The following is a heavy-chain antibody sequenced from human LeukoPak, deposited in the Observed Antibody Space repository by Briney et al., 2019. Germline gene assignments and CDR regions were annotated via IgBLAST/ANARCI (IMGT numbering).Heavy chain of an antibody. Sequence: SETLSLTCSVSGQSIISGYYWGWIRQSPGKGLEWIGSVYQTGSTNYNPSLKSRVTISVDTSKNQFSLKLSSVTAADTAVYYCASDSSGSYYFDYWGQGTLVTVSS. V-gene: IGHV4-38-2*02. CDR2: VYQTGST. CDR3: ASDSSGSYYFDY. CDR1: GQSIISGYY. J-gene: IGHJ4*02. D-gene: IGHD6-19*01.